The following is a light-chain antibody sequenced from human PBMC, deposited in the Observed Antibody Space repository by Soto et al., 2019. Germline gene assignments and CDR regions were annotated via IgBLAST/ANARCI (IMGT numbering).Light chain of an antibody. CDR3: QQYNNWPFT. CDR2: GAS. Sequence: EIVMTQSSATLSVCPGERATLSCRASQSISSNLAWYQQKPGQAPRLLIYGASTRATGIPATFSGSGSGTEFTLTISSLQSEDFAVYYCQQYNNWPFTFGPGTKVDIK. CDR1: QSISSN. J-gene: IGKJ3*01. V-gene: IGKV3-15*01.